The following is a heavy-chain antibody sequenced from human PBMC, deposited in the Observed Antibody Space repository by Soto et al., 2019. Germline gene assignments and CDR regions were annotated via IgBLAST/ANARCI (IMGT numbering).Heavy chain of an antibody. CDR2: INPNSGGT. Sequence: SVKVSCKASGYTFTGYYMHWVRQAPGQGLEWMRWINPNSGGTNYAQKFQGWVTMTRDTSISTAYMELSRLRSDDTAVYYCARDGGGGIIAAAMSQYYYYYGMDVWGQGTTVTVSS. D-gene: IGHD6-13*01. J-gene: IGHJ6*02. CDR3: ARDGGGGIIAAAMSQYYYYYGMDV. V-gene: IGHV1-2*04. CDR1: GYTFTGYY.